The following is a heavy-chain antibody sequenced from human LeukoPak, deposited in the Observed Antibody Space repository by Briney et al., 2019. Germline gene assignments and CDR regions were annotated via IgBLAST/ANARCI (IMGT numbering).Heavy chain of an antibody. D-gene: IGHD1-14*01. CDR2: LIHIFGTA. CDR1: GCTFSSYA. J-gene: IGHJ3*02. Sequence: GASVKVSCKASGCTFSSYAISWVRQAPGQGLEWGGGLIHIFGTANYAQQFQGRVTITTDESTSTHYMELSTLRPEDTAVYYCARAGHPSRSLLFDAFDIWGQGTMVTVSS. V-gene: IGHV1-69*05. CDR3: ARAGHPSRSLLFDAFDI.